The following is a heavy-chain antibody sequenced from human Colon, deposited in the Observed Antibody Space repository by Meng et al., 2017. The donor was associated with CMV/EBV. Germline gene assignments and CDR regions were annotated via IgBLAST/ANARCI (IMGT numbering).Heavy chain of an antibody. V-gene: IGHV3-7*01. CDR1: GFSFSNFW. J-gene: IGHJ6*02. CDR2: IKEDGRGQ. D-gene: IGHD1-1*01. CDR3: VRYENLQHGMDV. Sequence: GESLKISCVASGFSFSNFWMSWVRQAPGKGLEWVANIKEDGRGQWYVDSVKGRFTISRDNARKSLYQQMNSLRAEDTAVYYCVRYENLQHGMDVWGQGTTVTVSS.